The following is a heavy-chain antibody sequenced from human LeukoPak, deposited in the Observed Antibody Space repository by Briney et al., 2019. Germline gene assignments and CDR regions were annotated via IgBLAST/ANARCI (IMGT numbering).Heavy chain of an antibody. Sequence: GGSLRLSCAASGFTFSSYAMSWVRQAPGKGLEWVSVISYNGGSSYYADSVKGRFTISRDNSKNTLYLHMNSLRAEDTAVYYCAKVLGYYGDFDYWGQGTLVTVSS. CDR1: GFTFSSYA. CDR2: ISYNGGSS. J-gene: IGHJ4*02. V-gene: IGHV3-23*01. CDR3: AKVLGYYGDFDY. D-gene: IGHD3-22*01.